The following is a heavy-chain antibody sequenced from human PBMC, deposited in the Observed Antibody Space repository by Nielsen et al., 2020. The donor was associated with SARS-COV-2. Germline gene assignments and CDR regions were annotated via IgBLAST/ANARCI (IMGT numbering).Heavy chain of an antibody. J-gene: IGHJ5*02. D-gene: IGHD6-19*01. CDR3: AKDIEQWLLVDGHRRFDP. CDR1: GFSFNEYA. CDR2: ISRDSGSI. Sequence: GGSLRLSCAASGFSFNEYAMYWVRQAPGKGLEWVSGISRDSGSIDYVDSVKGRFTISRDNAKNSLYLQMNSLRAEDTALYYCAKDIEQWLLVDGHRRFDPWGQGTLVTVSS. V-gene: IGHV3-9*01.